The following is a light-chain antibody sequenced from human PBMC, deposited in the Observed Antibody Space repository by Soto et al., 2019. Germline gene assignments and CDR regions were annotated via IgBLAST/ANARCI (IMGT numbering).Light chain of an antibody. J-gene: IGKJ1*01. Sequence: AIQVTQSPSSLSASVGDRVTISCRASQDIRSDLCWYQQEPGKAPKMLIFAASNLQSGVPSRFSGNASGTTFTLTISSLQPEDVATYYCQNYNSAPWTFGQGTKVEIK. V-gene: IGKV1-6*01. CDR1: QDIRSD. CDR2: AAS. CDR3: QNYNSAPWT.